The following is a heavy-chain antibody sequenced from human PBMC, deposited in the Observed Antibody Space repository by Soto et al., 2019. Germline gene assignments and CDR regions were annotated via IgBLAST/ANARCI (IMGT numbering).Heavy chain of an antibody. J-gene: IGHJ6*02. CDR1: GDSVSSNSAA. Sequence: PSQTLSLTCAISGDSVSSNSAAWNWIRQSPSRGLEWLGRTYYRSKWYNDYAVSVKSRITINPDTSKNQFSLQLNSVTPEDTAVYYCARAFGSGSYPAIGTGGGYYYYYGMDVWGQGTAVTVSS. D-gene: IGHD3-10*01. CDR3: ARAFGSGSYPAIGTGGGYYYYYGMDV. V-gene: IGHV6-1*01. CDR2: TYYRSKWYN.